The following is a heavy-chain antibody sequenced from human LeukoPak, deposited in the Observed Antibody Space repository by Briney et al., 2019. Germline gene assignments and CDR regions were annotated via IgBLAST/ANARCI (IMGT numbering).Heavy chain of an antibody. Sequence: PGGSLRLSCAVSGFTFSSYAMSWVRQAPGEGLEWVSGISGSGGSTYYADSVKGRFTISRDNSKKTLYLQMNSLRAEDTAVYYCAKGPNYYYYGMDVWGQGTTVTVSS. CDR3: AKGPNYYYYGMDV. CDR1: GFTFSSYA. J-gene: IGHJ6*02. V-gene: IGHV3-23*01. CDR2: ISGSGGST.